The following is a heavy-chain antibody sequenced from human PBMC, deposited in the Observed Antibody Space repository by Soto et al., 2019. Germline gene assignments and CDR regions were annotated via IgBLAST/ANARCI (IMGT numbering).Heavy chain of an antibody. CDR1: GYTFTSYD. CDR3: ARGHSSRPLRYFDWLSGASHPVDY. D-gene: IGHD3-9*01. J-gene: IGHJ4*02. V-gene: IGHV1-8*01. Sequence: ASVKVSCKASGYTFTSYDINWVRQATGQGLEWMGWMNPNSGNTGYAQKFQGRVTMTRNTSISTAYMELSSLRSEDTAVYYCARGHSSRPLRYFDWLSGASHPVDYWGQGTLVTVSS. CDR2: MNPNSGNT.